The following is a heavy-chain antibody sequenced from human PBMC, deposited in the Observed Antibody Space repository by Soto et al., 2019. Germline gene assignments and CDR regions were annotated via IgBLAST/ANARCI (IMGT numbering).Heavy chain of an antibody. Sequence: KPGGSVRLSCAASGFTFSNAWMNWVRQAPGKGLEWVGRIKSKTDGGTTDYAAPVKGRFTISRDDSKNTLYLQMNSLKTEDTAVYYCTTEEGYDSSGYYDYWGQGTLVTSPQ. CDR3: TTEEGYDSSGYYDY. V-gene: IGHV3-15*07. J-gene: IGHJ4*02. CDR1: GFTFSNAW. D-gene: IGHD3-22*01. CDR2: IKSKTDGGTT.